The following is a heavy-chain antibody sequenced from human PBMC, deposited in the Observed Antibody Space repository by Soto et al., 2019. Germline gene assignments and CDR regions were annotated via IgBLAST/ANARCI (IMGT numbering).Heavy chain of an antibody. CDR2: IRSKANSYAT. CDR1: GFTFSGSA. Sequence: PGGSLRLSCAASGFTFSGSAMHWVRQASGKGLEWVGRIRSKANSYATAYAASVKGRFTISRDDSKNTAYLQMNSLKTEDTAVYYCTRLSLRYNGDTNHLFDIWGQGTMVT. V-gene: IGHV3-73*01. D-gene: IGHD3-9*01. J-gene: IGHJ3*02. CDR3: TRLSLRYNGDTNHLFDI.